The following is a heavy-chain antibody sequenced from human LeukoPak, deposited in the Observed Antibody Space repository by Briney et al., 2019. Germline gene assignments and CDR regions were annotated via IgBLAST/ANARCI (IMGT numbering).Heavy chain of an antibody. CDR2: TWFDGSNQ. Sequence: PGETLRLSCAASGLTFTCCAMHWVRQAPGKGLEWVAVTWFDGSNQSYAESVKGRFTIPRDNSKNTLYLQMNNLRADDTAVYYCARVFSGSGSTGSFDYWGQGTLVTVSS. CDR1: GLTFTCCA. J-gene: IGHJ4*02. D-gene: IGHD3-3*01. CDR3: ARVFSGSGSTGSFDY. V-gene: IGHV3-33*01.